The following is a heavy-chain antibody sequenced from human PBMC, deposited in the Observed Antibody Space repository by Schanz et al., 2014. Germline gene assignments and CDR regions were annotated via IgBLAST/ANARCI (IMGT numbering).Heavy chain of an antibody. V-gene: IGHV1-69*04. D-gene: IGHD5-12*01. CDR3: ARGPLGTSP. Sequence: QVQLDQSGAEVKKPGASVKVSCKTSGYAFSDYGITWVRQAPGQGLEWMGRIISILGIPNYAQKFQGRVTFTADKSTSTAYMELSSLKSEDTAVYYCARGPLGTSPWGQGTLVTVSS. J-gene: IGHJ5*02. CDR2: IISILGIP. CDR1: GYAFSDYG.